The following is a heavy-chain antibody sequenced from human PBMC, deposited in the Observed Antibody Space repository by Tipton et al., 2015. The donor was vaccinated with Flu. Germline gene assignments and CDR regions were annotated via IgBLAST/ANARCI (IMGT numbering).Heavy chain of an antibody. V-gene: IGHV4-4*09. CDR3: AKGAASGNVHECLDY. J-gene: IGHJ4*02. CDR1: GGFVSSYY. Sequence: TLSLTCTVSGGFVSSYYWNWIRQPPGKGLEWIGYIYNNQYTKYNPSLKSRVTVSVDPSMSQFSLRLTSVTAEDTAVYFCAKGAASGNVHECLDYWGQGALVTVSS. CDR2: IYNNQYT. D-gene: IGHD1-26*01.